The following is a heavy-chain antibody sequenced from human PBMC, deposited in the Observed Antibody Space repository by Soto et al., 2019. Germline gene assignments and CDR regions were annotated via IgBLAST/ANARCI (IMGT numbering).Heavy chain of an antibody. J-gene: IGHJ4*02. CDR1: GFTFSSYW. V-gene: IGHV3-7*03. CDR3: AKGQKWELPFDF. CDR2: IKQDGSEK. D-gene: IGHD1-26*01. Sequence: GSLRLSCAASGFTFSSYWMSWVRQAPGKGLEWVANIKQDGSEKYYVDSVKGRFTISRDNSKNTLYLQMNSLRAEDTALYYCAKGQKWELPFDFWGPGTLVTISS.